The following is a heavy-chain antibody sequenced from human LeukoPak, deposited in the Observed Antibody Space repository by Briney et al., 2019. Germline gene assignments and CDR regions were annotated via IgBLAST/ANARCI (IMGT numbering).Heavy chain of an antibody. V-gene: IGHV1-46*01. D-gene: IGHD3-22*01. CDR1: GYSFTGYY. CDR2: INPSGGST. Sequence: GASVKVSCKASGYSFTGYYMHWVRQAPGQGLEWMGIINPSGGSTSYAQKFQGRVTMTRDTSTSTVYMELSSLRSEDTAVYYCARDADYYDSSGYYPDYRGQGTLVTVSS. J-gene: IGHJ4*02. CDR3: ARDADYYDSSGYYPDY.